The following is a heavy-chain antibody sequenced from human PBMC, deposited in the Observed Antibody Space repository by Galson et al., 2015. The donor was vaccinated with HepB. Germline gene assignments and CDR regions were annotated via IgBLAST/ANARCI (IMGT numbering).Heavy chain of an antibody. V-gene: IGHV1-69*06. Sequence: SVKVSCKASGGIFSSDGISWVRQAPGQGLEWMGRIIPLFGTASYAQKFQGRVRITADKSTSTAYMELNNLRSEDTAIYFCTRDQGGSYYPAAFDIWGQGTMVTVSS. J-gene: IGHJ3*02. CDR2: IIPLFGTA. D-gene: IGHD1-26*01. CDR1: GGIFSSDG. CDR3: TRDQGGSYYPAAFDI.